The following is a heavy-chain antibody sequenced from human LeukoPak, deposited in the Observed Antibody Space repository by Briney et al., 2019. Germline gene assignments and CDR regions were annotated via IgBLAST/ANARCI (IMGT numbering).Heavy chain of an antibody. V-gene: IGHV3-30*02. D-gene: IGHD3-10*01. Sequence: AGESLRLSCAASGFTFSSYGMHWVRQAPGKGLEWVAFIRYDGSNKYYADSVKGRFTISRDNSKNTLYLQMNSLRAEDTAVYYCAKDHGSGSYSPDYWGQGTLVTVSS. CDR2: IRYDGSNK. CDR3: AKDHGSGSYSPDY. CDR1: GFTFSSYG. J-gene: IGHJ4*02.